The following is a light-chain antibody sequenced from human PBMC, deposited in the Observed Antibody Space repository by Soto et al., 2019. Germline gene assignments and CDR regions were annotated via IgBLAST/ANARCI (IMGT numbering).Light chain of an antibody. CDR3: QQYGSSPVT. V-gene: IGKV3-20*01. J-gene: IGKJ2*01. CDR2: GAS. CDR1: QSVSSSY. Sequence: EIVLTQSPGTLSLSPGERATLSCRASQSVSSSYLAWYQQKPGQAPRLLIYGASSRATGIPDRFSGSGSGTDFTLTISRLESEDFAVYYCQQYGSSPVTFGQGTKLEIK.